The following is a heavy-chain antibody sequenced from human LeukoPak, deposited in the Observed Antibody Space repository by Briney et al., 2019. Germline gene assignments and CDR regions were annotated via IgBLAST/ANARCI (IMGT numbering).Heavy chain of an antibody. CDR1: ADFISWSNYY. CDR2: IYYSGST. V-gene: IGHV4-39*01. J-gene: IGHJ4*02. CDR3: ARIANVDMAMVSFDY. D-gene: IGHD5-18*01. Sequence: SEALSLTCTVSADFISWSNYYWGWIRLPPGKGLEWIGTIYYSGSTFYNPSLKSRVTVSLDTSKKQFSLNLTSVSAGDTAIYYCARIANVDMAMVSFDYWGQGTLVTVSS.